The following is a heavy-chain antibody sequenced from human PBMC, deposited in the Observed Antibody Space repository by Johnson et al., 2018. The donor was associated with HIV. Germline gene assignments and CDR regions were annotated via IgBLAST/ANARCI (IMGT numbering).Heavy chain of an antibody. CDR2: ISYDGNTR. Sequence: QVQLVESGGGVVQPGGSLRLSCAASGFSFSNYGMHWVRQAPGKGLQWVAFISYDGNTRTTADSVRGRFTLSRDNSKKTLHLQMKSLRGGDTAMYYCARQRDDCGGDCYDAFDIWGQGTMVTVSS. CDR3: ARQRDDCGGDCYDAFDI. V-gene: IGHV3-30*03. CDR1: GFSFSNYG. D-gene: IGHD2-21*02. J-gene: IGHJ3*02.